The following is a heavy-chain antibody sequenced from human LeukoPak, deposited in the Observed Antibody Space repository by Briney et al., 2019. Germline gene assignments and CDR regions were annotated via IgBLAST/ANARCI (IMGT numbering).Heavy chain of an antibody. CDR2: ISSSGSTI. Sequence: KPGGSLRLSCAASGFTFSDYYMSWIRQAPGKGLEWVSYISSSGSTIYYADSVKGRFTISRDNAKNSLYLQMNSLRAEDTAVYYCAREVVYAIPLFDYWGQGTLVTVSS. J-gene: IGHJ4*02. D-gene: IGHD2-8*02. CDR3: AREVVYAIPLFDY. V-gene: IGHV3-11*04. CDR1: GFTFSDYY.